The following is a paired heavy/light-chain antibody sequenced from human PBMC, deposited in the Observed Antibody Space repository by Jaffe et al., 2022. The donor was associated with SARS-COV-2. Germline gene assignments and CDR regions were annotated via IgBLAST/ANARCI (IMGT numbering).Light chain of an antibody. J-gene: IGLJ3*02. CDR1: SSDVGGYNY. V-gene: IGLV2-11*01. CDR2: DVS. Sequence: QSALTQPRSVSGSPGQSVTISCTGTSSDVGGYNYVSWYQQHPGKAPKLMIYDVSKRPSGVPDRFSGSKSGNTASLTISGLQAEDEADYYCCSYAGSYGWVFGGGTKLTVL. CDR3: CSYAGSYGWV.
Heavy chain of an antibody. Sequence: EVQLLESGGGLVQPGGSLRLSCAASGFTFTSYAMSWVRQAPGKGLEWVSAISGSGAGTYYADSVKGRFTISRDNSKNTLYLQMNSLRAEDTAVYYCARELYYDSSGYSQHYFDYWGQGTLVTVSS. V-gene: IGHV3-23*01. CDR1: GFTFTSYA. CDR3: ARELYYDSSGYSQHYFDY. D-gene: IGHD3-22*01. J-gene: IGHJ4*02. CDR2: ISGSGAGT.